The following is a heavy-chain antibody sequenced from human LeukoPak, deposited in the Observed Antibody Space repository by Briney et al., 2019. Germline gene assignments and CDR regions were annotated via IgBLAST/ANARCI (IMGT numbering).Heavy chain of an antibody. CDR1: GITFRNFW. D-gene: IGHD3-10*01. Sequence: GGSLRLSCAASGITFRNFWMTWVRQAPGKGLEWVANINRDGSEEYYVGSVKGRFTISRDNAKNSLFLQMNSLKTEDTAVYYCTTDIGGSGSYYRRGFDYWGQGTLVTVSS. CDR3: TTDIGGSGSYYRRGFDY. CDR2: INRDGSEE. J-gene: IGHJ4*02. V-gene: IGHV3-7*03.